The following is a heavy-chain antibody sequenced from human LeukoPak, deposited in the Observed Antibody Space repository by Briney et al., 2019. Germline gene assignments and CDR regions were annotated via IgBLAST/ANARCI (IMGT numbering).Heavy chain of an antibody. CDR2: ISWNSGSI. V-gene: IGHV3-9*01. CDR3: AKQDSGTYYNVDYFDY. D-gene: IGHD3-10*01. CDR1: GFTFDDYA. J-gene: IGHJ4*02. Sequence: GGSLRLSCAASGFTFDDYAMHWVRQPPGKGLEWVSGISWNSGSIDYADSVKGRFTISRDNAKNSLYLQMYSLRAEDTALYYCAKQDSGTYYNVDYFDYWGQGTLVTVSS.